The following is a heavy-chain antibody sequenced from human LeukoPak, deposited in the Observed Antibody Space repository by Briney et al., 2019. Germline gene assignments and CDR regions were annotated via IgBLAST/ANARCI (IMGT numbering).Heavy chain of an antibody. Sequence: GGSLRLSCAASGFTFSSYGMHWVRQAPGKGLERVAVIWYDGSNKYYADSVKGRFTFSRDNSKNTLYLQMNSLRDEDTAVYYCARAQYYDYVWGSYRYWDFDYWGQGTLVTVSS. CDR3: ARAQYYDYVWGSYRYWDFDY. J-gene: IGHJ4*02. CDR2: IWYDGSNK. CDR1: GFTFSSYG. V-gene: IGHV3-33*01. D-gene: IGHD3-16*02.